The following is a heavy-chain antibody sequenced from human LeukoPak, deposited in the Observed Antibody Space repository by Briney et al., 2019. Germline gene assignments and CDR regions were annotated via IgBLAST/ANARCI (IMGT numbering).Heavy chain of an antibody. CDR2: ISAYDGNT. CDR1: GYNFNSYG. D-gene: IGHD3-22*01. CDR3: ASLKNYYDSSGNLVTDAFDI. V-gene: IGHV1-18*01. J-gene: IGHJ3*02. Sequence: GASVKVSCKASGYNFNSYGINWVRQAPGQGLEWMGWISAYDGNTNYAQKFQDRFTMTTDTFTSTAYMELRSLRSDDTAVYYCASLKNYYDSSGNLVTDAFDIWGQGTMVTVSS.